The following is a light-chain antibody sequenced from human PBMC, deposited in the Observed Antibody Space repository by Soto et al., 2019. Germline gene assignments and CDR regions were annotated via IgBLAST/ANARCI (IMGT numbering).Light chain of an antibody. V-gene: IGLV2-11*01. Sequence: QSVLTQPRSVSGPPGQSVTISCTGASSDVGGYNYVSWYQQHPGKAPKLMIYDVSKRPSGVPDRFSGPKSGNTASLTISGLQAEDEADYYCCSYAGSYTFDVFGTGTKVTVL. CDR2: DVS. CDR1: SSDVGGYNY. CDR3: CSYAGSYTFDV. J-gene: IGLJ1*01.